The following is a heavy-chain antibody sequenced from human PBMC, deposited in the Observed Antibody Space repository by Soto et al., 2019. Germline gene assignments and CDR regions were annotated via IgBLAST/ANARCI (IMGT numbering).Heavy chain of an antibody. CDR3: ARGKGEEYSSSWLY. J-gene: IGHJ4*02. V-gene: IGHV3-30-3*01. Sequence: QVQLVESGGGVVQPGRSLRLSCAASGFTFSSYAMHWVRQAPGKGLEWVAVISYDGSNKYYADSVKGRFTISRDNSKNTLYLQMNSLRAEDTAVYYCARGKGEEYSSSWLYWGQGTLVTVSS. CDR1: GFTFSSYA. CDR2: ISYDGSNK. D-gene: IGHD6-6*01.